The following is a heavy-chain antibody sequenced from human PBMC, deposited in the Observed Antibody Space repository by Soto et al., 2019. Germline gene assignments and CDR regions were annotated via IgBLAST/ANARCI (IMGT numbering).Heavy chain of an antibody. V-gene: IGHV3-30*14. CDR2: ISTDGTEK. CDR3: ARGPFYGSS. CDR1: GFTFSSYV. D-gene: IGHD6-13*01. J-gene: IGHJ4*02. Sequence: GWSLRLSCVASGFTFSSYVIHWVRQAPGNGLEWVALISTDGTEKHYPGSVRGRFTISRDNSKNTLYLQMNSLRAEDTAVYYCARGPFYGSSWGQGTLVTVSS.